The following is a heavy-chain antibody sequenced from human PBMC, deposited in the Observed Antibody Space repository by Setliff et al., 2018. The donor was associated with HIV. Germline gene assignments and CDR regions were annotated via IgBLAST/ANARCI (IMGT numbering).Heavy chain of an antibody. J-gene: IGHJ4*02. CDR1: GASINSGSYY. CDR2: IDWDDDK. V-gene: IGHV2-70*11. CDR3: ARIQLVCSSTSCYKGVIDY. D-gene: IGHD2-2*02. Sequence: TLSLTCSVSGASINSGSYYWTWIRQHPGKALEWLARIDWDDDKYYSTSLKTRLTISKDTSKNQVVLTMTNMDPVDTATYYCARIQLVCSSTSCYKGVIDYWGQGTLVTVSS.